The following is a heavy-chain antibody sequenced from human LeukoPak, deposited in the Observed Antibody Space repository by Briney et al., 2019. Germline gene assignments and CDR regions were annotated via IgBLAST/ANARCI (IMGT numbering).Heavy chain of an antibody. D-gene: IGHD1-1*01. CDR3: ARGNGRELEKTYYYYMDV. Sequence: PSQTLSLTCTVSGASISSGSYYWSWIRQPAGKGLEWIGRIYTGGSTNYKPSLKSRVTISVDTSKNQFSLKLSSVTAADTAVYYCARGNGRELEKTYYYYMDVWGKGTTVTVSS. J-gene: IGHJ6*03. V-gene: IGHV4-61*02. CDR2: IYTGGST. CDR1: GASISSGSYY.